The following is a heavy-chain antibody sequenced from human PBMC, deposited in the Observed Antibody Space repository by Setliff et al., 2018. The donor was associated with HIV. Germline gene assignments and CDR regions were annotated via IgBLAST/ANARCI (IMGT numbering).Heavy chain of an antibody. CDR3: VTGVGTSSVDY. CDR1: GFTFSGYG. D-gene: IGHD3-22*01. Sequence: PGGSLRLSCAASGFTFSGYGMYWVRQAPGKGLEWVAFIRYDGDNKYYAAPAKGRFIISRDDSKNTLYLQMNSLRSEDTAVYYCVTGVGTSSVDYWGQGTMVTVSS. J-gene: IGHJ4*02. CDR2: IRYDGDNK. V-gene: IGHV3-30*02.